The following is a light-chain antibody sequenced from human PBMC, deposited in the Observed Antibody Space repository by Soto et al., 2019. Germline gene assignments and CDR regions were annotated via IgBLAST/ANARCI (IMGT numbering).Light chain of an antibody. J-gene: IGKJ1*01. CDR2: GAS. V-gene: IGKV3-20*01. CDR3: QQSGASHRRRT. CDR1: QSVSTF. Sequence: NGMSQSPGKRAVSRGRRVSKSTRANQSVSTFLAWYQLKPGQAPRLLIYGASNRATGIPDRFSGSGSGTDFTRTISGLEPEDFAGYFCQQSGASHRRRTFGQGTKVDIK.